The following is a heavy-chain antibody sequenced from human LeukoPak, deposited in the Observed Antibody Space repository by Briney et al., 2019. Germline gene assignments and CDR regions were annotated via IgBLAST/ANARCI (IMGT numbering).Heavy chain of an antibody. J-gene: IGHJ4*02. CDR1: GFTVSSNY. Sequence: GGSLRLSCAASGFTVSSNYMSWVRQAPGKGLEWVSVIYSGGSTYYADSVKGRFTISRDNSKNTLHLQMNSLRGEDTAVYYCARDRAERYFDYWGQGALVTVSS. D-gene: IGHD3-10*01. CDR3: ARDRAERYFDY. V-gene: IGHV3-66*01. CDR2: IYSGGST.